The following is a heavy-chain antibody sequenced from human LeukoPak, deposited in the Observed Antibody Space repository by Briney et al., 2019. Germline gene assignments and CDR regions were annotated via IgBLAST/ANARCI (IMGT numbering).Heavy chain of an antibody. CDR1: GGSISSYY. D-gene: IGHD3-16*01. CDR3: ARGRSRPGTYDYVFDY. Sequence: SETLSLTCTVSGGSISSYYWSWIRQPPGKGLGWIGYIYYSGSTNYNPSLKSRVTISVDTSKNQFSLKLSSVTAADTAVYYCARGRSRPGTYDYVFDYWGQGTLVTVS. CDR2: IYYSGST. V-gene: IGHV4-59*01. J-gene: IGHJ4*02.